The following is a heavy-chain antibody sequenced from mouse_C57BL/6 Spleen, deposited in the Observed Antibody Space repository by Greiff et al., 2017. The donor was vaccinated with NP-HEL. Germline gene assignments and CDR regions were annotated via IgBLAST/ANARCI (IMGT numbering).Heavy chain of an antibody. D-gene: IGHD2-3*01. CDR3: ARWDGYYFAWFAY. CDR1: GYTFTSYW. J-gene: IGHJ3*01. CDR2: INPSNGGT. Sequence: VQLQQPGTELVKPGASVKLSCKASGYTFTSYWMHWVKQRPGQGLEWIGNINPSNGGTNYNEKFKSKATLTVDKSSSTAYMQLSSLTSEDSAVYYCARWDGYYFAWFAYWGQGTLVTVSA. V-gene: IGHV1-53*01.